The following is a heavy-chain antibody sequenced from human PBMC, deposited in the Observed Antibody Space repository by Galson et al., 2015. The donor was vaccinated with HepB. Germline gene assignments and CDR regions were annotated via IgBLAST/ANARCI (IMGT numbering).Heavy chain of an antibody. CDR3: ARVWIVGATIDY. CDR1: GYTFNSYG. CDR2: ISAYNGNT. J-gene: IGHJ4*02. Sequence: SVKVSGKASGYTFNSYGISWVRQAPGQGLEWMGWISAYNGNTNYAQKLQGRVIMTTDASTSTAYMELSSLRSEDTAVYYCARVWIVGATIDYWGQGTLVTVSS. V-gene: IGHV1-18*01. D-gene: IGHD1-26*01.